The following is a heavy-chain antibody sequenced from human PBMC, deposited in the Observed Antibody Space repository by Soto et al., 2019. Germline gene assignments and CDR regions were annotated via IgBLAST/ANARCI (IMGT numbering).Heavy chain of an antibody. Sequence: EVQLVESGGGLVQSGGSLGLSCVASGFSFRSYWMHWVRQAPGKGLEWVARISSDGTTTTYADSANGRFTISRDNDANTLDLQMRSLRAEDTAVYYCSREYYGVLTGYYNDYWGHGTLVTVSS. CDR1: GFSFRSYW. CDR3: SREYYGVLTGYYNDY. J-gene: IGHJ4*03. CDR2: ISSDGTTT. V-gene: IGHV3-74*01. D-gene: IGHD3-9*01.